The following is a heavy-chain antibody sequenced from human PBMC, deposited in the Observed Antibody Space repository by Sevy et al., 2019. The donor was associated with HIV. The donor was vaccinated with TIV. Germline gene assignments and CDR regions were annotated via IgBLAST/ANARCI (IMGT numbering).Heavy chain of an antibody. D-gene: IGHD3-10*01. CDR2: IQYDGSNK. V-gene: IGHV3-30*02. CDR1: GFRFSSYG. Sequence: GGSLRLSCAASGFRFSSYGMHWVRQAPGKGLEWMSYIQYDGSNKDYADSVKGRFTISRDNSKNTLYLQMDSLRVEDKAVFYCVKEGGGEGGDHWGQGTLVTVSS. CDR3: VKEGGGEGGDH. J-gene: IGHJ4*02.